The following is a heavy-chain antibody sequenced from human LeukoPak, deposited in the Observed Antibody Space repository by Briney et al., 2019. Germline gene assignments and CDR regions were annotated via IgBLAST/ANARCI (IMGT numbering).Heavy chain of an antibody. D-gene: IGHD5-24*01. CDR3: ARLTRVGYNSYVY. Sequence: GGSLRLSCAVSGFTSSDYWMHWVRQAPGKGLVWVSRFKNDGSSATYADSVKGRFTISRDEAKNTLYLQMNSLRVEDTAVCYCARLTRVGYNSYVYWGQGTLVTVSS. CDR1: GFTSSDYW. J-gene: IGHJ1*01. CDR2: FKNDGSSA. V-gene: IGHV3-74*01.